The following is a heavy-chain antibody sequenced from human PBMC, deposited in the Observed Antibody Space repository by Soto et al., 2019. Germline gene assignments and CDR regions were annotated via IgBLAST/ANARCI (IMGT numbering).Heavy chain of an antibody. D-gene: IGHD2-2*01. V-gene: IGHV3-30-3*01. CDR1: GFTFSSYA. J-gene: IGHJ6*02. CDR3: ARGVTSVVVSYGMDV. Sequence: GGSLRLSCAASGFTFSSYAMHWVRQAPGKGLERVAVISYDGSNKYYADSVKGRFTNSRDNSKNTLYLQMNSLRAEDTAVYYCARGVTSVVVSYGMDVWGQGTTVTVSS. CDR2: ISYDGSNK.